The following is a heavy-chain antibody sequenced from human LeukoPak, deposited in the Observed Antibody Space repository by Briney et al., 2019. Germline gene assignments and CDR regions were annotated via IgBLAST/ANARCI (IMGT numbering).Heavy chain of an antibody. D-gene: IGHD5-18*01. J-gene: IGHJ4*02. CDR1: GGSISSYY. CDR3: ATFRGYNYGHNDY. Sequence: SETLSLTCTVSGGSISSYYWGWIRQPPGKGLEWIGSMYYSGSTYYNPSLESRVTISVDTSKNQFSLKLTSVTAADTAVYYCATFRGYNYGHNDYWGQGTLVTVSS. CDR2: MYYSGST. V-gene: IGHV4-39*01.